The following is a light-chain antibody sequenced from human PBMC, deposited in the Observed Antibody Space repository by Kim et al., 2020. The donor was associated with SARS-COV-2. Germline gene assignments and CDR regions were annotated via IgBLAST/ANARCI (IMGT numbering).Light chain of an antibody. J-gene: IGLJ1*01. Sequence: SYELTQPPSVSVSPGQTASITCSGDKLGDKYACWYQQKPGQSPVLVIYQDSKRPSGIPERFSGSNSENTATLTISGTQAMDEADYYCQAWDSSSNYVFGTGTKVTVL. CDR1: KLGDKY. CDR3: QAWDSSSNYV. CDR2: QDS. V-gene: IGLV3-1*01.